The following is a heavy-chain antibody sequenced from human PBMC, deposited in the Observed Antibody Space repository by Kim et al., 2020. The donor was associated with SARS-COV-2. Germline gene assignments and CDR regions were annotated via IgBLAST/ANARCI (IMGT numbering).Heavy chain of an antibody. V-gene: IGHV4-34*01. CDR1: GGSFSGYY. CDR3: ARGGITFFDI. J-gene: IGHJ3*02. CDR2: INHSGST. Sequence: SETLSLTCAVYGGSFSGYYWSWIRQPPGKGLEWIGEINHSGSTNYNPSLKSRVTISVDTSKNQFSLKLSSVTAADTAVYYCARGGITFFDIWGQGTMVTV. D-gene: IGHD3-10*01.